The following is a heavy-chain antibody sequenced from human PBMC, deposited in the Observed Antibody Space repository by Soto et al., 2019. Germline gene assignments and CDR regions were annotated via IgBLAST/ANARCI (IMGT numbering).Heavy chain of an antibody. CDR2: IIPILGIA. CDR3: AAAVDMVAAKGAVTFYI. CDR1: GGTFSSYI. V-gene: IGHV1-69*02. J-gene: IGHJ3*02. Sequence: QVQLVQSGAEGKKPGSSVKVSCKASGGTFSSYIISWVRQAPGPGLEWMGRIIPILGIANYARKFQGRLPINANKFTGTAYMGLSSLRSEDTAVYYCAAAVDMVAAKGAVTFYIWRQGTMVTVSS. D-gene: IGHD2-15*01.